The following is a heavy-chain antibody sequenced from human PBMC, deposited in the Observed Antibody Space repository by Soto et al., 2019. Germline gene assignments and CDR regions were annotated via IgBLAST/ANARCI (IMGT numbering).Heavy chain of an antibody. CDR3: ARSGERGYYYDSSGYYYFDY. CDR2: ISSSSSTI. J-gene: IGHJ4*02. V-gene: IGHV3-48*02. Sequence: XESLLLSCAASGFTFSSYSMNWVRQAPGKGLEWVSYISSSSSTIYYADSVKGRFTISRDNAKNSLYLQMNSLRDEDTAVYYCARSGERGYYYDSSGYYYFDYWGQGTLVTVSS. CDR1: GFTFSSYS. D-gene: IGHD3-22*01.